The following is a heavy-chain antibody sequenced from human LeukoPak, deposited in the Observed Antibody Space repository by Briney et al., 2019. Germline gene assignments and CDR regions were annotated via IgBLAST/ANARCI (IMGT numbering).Heavy chain of an antibody. V-gene: IGHV1-69*04. CDR1: GGTFSSYA. CDR2: IIPILGIA. CDR3: ARDWQWQQLDGDAFDI. J-gene: IGHJ3*02. D-gene: IGHD6-13*01. Sequence: SVKVSCKASGGTFSSYAISWVRQAPGQGLEWMGRIIPILGIANYAQKFQGRVTITADKSTSTAYMELSSLRSEDTAVYYCARDWQWQQLDGDAFDIWGQGTMVTVSS.